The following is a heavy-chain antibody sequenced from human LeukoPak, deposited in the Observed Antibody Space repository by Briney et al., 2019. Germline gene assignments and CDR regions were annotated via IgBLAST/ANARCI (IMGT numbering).Heavy chain of an antibody. V-gene: IGHV4-4*07. CDR1: GGSISSYY. D-gene: IGHD3-10*01. Sequence: PSETLSLTCTVSGGSISSYYWSWIRQPAGKGLEWIGRIYTSGSTNYNPSLKSRVTMSVDTSKNQFSLKLSSVTAADTAVYYCARDHPLLWFGELHYYYYYMDVWGKGTTVTISS. CDR2: IYTSGST. CDR3: ARDHPLLWFGELHYYYYYMDV. J-gene: IGHJ6*03.